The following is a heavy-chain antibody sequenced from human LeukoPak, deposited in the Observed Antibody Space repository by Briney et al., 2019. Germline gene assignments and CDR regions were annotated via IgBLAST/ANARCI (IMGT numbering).Heavy chain of an antibody. J-gene: IGHJ6*02. Sequence: ASVKVSCKASGYTFTRYYMHWVRQAPGQGLEWMGLINPSGGSTSYAQKFQGRVTMTRDTSTSTVYIELSSLKSDDTAVYFCARDTALVTAPVYYGMDVWGQGTTVTVSS. V-gene: IGHV1-46*01. CDR1: GYTFTRYY. CDR2: INPSGGST. CDR3: ARDTALVTAPVYYGMDV. D-gene: IGHD5-18*01.